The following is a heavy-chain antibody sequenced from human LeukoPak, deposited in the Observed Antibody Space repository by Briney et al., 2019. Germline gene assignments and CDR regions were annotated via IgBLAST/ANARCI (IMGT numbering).Heavy chain of an antibody. D-gene: IGHD2-21*02. Sequence: GSLRLSCAASGFTFTDFYMNWVRQAPGKGLEWVSWISPTSSDMYYADSVKGRFTISRDNAKNTVFLQMNSLRVEETAAYYCAKEIAFCGGDCYSLLDSWGQGTQVTVSS. J-gene: IGHJ5*01. CDR3: AKEIAFCGGDCYSLLDS. CDR2: ISPTSSDM. V-gene: IGHV3-21*04. CDR1: GFTFTDFY.